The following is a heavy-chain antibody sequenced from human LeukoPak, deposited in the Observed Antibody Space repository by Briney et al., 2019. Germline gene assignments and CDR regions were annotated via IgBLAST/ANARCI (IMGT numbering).Heavy chain of an antibody. V-gene: IGHV1-18*04. J-gene: IGHJ4*02. CDR1: GYTFSSYG. CDR3: ARGRNFDY. CDR2: ISAYSGDT. Sequence: ASVKVSCKASGYTFSSYGLSWVRQAPGQGVEWMGWISAYSGDTNYAQKFQGRVIMTTDTSTSPAYMELRSLRSDDTAVYYCARGRNFDYWGQGTLVTVSS.